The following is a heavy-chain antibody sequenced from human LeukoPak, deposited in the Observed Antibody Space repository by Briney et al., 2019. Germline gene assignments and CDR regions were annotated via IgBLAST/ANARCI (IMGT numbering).Heavy chain of an antibody. CDR2: INHGGGT. Sequence: SETLSLTCAVYGGSFSDYFWNWIRQPPGKGLEWIGEINHGGGTRYNPSLKSRATISVDTSKKQFSLNLTSVTAADTAVYYCARVPRSYYYYYYMDVWGKGTTVTVSS. CDR3: ARVPRSYYYYYYMDV. CDR1: GGSFSDYF. J-gene: IGHJ6*03. V-gene: IGHV4-34*01.